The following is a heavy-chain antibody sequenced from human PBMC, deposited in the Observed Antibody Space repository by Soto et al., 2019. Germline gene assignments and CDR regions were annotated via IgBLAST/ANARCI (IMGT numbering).Heavy chain of an antibody. V-gene: IGHV1-8*01. CDR2: MNPNSGNT. D-gene: IGHD3-10*02. CDR3: ARGRYRVNVLDV. J-gene: IGHJ6*02. CDR1: GYTFTSYD. Sequence: QVQLVQSGAEVKKPWASVTVSCKASGYTFTSYDITWVRQATGQWLEWMGWMNPNSGNTGYAQKFQGRVTMTRNTSKSTAYTELSSLRSEDTAVYYCARGRYRVNVLDVWGQGTTVTVSS.